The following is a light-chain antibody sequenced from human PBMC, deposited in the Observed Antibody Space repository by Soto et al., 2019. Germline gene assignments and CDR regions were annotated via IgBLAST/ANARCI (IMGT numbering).Light chain of an antibody. Sequence: EIVMTQSPATLSVSPGERVTLSCRASQTVSNNLAWYQQKPGQPPRLLVYGASSRATGIPGRFSGSGSGTEFSLTISSLQSEDSAVYYCQQYHNWPPWTFGQGTKVDI. V-gene: IGKV3-15*01. J-gene: IGKJ1*01. CDR2: GAS. CDR1: QTVSNN. CDR3: QQYHNWPPWT.